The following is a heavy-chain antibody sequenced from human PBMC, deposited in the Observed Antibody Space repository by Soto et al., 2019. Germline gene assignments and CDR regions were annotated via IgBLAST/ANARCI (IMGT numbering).Heavy chain of an antibody. D-gene: IGHD2-15*01. CDR1: GGSFSGYY. J-gene: IGHJ5*02. Sequence: PSETLSLTCAVYGGSFSGYYWSWIRQPPGKGLEWIGEINHSGSTNYNPSLKSRVTISVDASKNQFSLKLSSVTAADTAVYYCARVIAPKRNLRRWYWFYPCGQRTLLTISS. CDR3: ARVIAPKRNLRRWYWFYP. CDR2: INHSGST. V-gene: IGHV4-34*01.